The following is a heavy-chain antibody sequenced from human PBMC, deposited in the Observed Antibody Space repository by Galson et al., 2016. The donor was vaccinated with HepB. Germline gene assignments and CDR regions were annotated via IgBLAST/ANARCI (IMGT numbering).Heavy chain of an antibody. CDR3: ARGNTDGWYHDY. CDR1: VFTFSDYG. J-gene: IGHJ4*02. V-gene: IGHV1-3*01. D-gene: IGHD6-19*01. CDR2: IYGGDDNT. Sequence: SCAASVFTFSDYGMHWVRQAPGQGLEWLGWIYGGDDNTKHSQKFQGRVTFTWDASASTVYMELSALRPEDTATYFCARGNTDGWYHDYWGQGTLVIVSS.